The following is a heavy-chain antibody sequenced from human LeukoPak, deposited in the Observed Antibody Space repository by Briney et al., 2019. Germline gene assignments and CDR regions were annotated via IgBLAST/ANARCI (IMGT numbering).Heavy chain of an antibody. CDR3: AKEGTPMASSYFDY. V-gene: IGHV3-23*01. CDR1: GFTFNNYA. Sequence: GGSLRLSCVASGFTFNNYAMSWVRQTPGKGLEWVSILSGGSSVTYHADSVKGRFTISRDNSDNTLYLQMNSLRDEDTAIYYCAKEGTPMASSYFDYWGQGTLIAVSS. CDR2: LSGGSSVT. J-gene: IGHJ4*02. D-gene: IGHD5-18*01.